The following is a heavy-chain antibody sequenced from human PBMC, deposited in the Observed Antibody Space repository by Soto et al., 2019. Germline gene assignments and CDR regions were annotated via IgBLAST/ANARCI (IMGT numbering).Heavy chain of an antibody. CDR2: IYYSGST. J-gene: IGHJ4*02. D-gene: IGHD6-6*01. Sequence: SETLSLTCTVSGGSINSGGYYWSWIRQRPGTGLEWIGQIYYSGSTYYNPSLKSRVTISLDTSKNQFSLWLSAVTAADSAVYYWATGSAWEMFLAYWGQGTLVTVSS. CDR3: ATGSAWEMFLAY. CDR1: GGSINSGGYY. V-gene: IGHV4-31*03.